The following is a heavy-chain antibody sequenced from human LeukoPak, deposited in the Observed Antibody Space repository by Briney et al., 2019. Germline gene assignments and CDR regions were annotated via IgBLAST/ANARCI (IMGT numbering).Heavy chain of an antibody. J-gene: IGHJ6*02. Sequence: NPRGSLRLSCAASGFTFSSYSMNWVRQAPGKGLEWVSSISSSSSYIYYADSVKGRFTISRDNAKNSLYLQMNSLRAEDTAVYYCARDSYDFWSGYHYYYYYGMDVWGQGTTVTVSS. D-gene: IGHD3-3*01. V-gene: IGHV3-21*01. CDR3: ARDSYDFWSGYHYYYYYGMDV. CDR2: ISSSSSYI. CDR1: GFTFSSYS.